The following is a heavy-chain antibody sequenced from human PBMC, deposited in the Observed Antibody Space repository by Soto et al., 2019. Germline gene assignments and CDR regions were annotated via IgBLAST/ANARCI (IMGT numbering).Heavy chain of an antibody. CDR2: ISYDGSNK. CDR1: GFTFSSYG. D-gene: IGHD3-9*01. V-gene: IGHV3-30*18. CDR3: AKESRYDILTGYTDY. Sequence: PGGSLRLSCAASGFTFSSYGMHWVRQAPGKGLEWVAVISYDGSNKYYADSVKGRFTISRDNSKNTLYLQMDSLRAEDTAVYYCAKESRYDILTGYTDYWGQGTLVTVSS. J-gene: IGHJ4*02.